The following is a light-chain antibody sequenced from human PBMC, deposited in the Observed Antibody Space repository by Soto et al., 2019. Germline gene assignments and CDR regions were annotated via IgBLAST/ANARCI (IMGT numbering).Light chain of an antibody. V-gene: IGKV3-11*01. CDR2: DAS. Sequence: EIVLTQSQATLSLSPGERATLSCRASQSVSSYLAWYQQKPGQAPRLLIYDASNRATGIPARFSGSGSGTDFTLTISSLEPEDFAVYYCQQRSNWPLITFGQGTRLEI. CDR3: QQRSNWPLIT. J-gene: IGKJ5*01. CDR1: QSVSSY.